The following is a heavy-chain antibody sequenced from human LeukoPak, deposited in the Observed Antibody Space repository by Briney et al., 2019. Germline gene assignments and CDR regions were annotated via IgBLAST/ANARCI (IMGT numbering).Heavy chain of an antibody. CDR2: INDGGST. CDR1: GGSFTKHQ. Sequence: SETLSLTCAVYGGSFTKHQWSWIRQPPGKGLEWIGAINDGGSTNYNPSLKSRVTISVDTSKNQFSLRLSSMTAADTAVYYCARESKIYDGDGFYLDYWGQGTLVTVSS. J-gene: IGHJ4*02. D-gene: IGHD3-22*01. V-gene: IGHV4-34*01. CDR3: ARESKIYDGDGFYLDY.